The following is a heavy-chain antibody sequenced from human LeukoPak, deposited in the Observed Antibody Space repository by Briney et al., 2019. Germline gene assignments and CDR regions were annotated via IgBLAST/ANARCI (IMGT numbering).Heavy chain of an antibody. V-gene: IGHV3-30*02. D-gene: IGHD3-10*01. CDR2: IRYDGSNK. CDR3: AKEPSMVRGVLWYFDY. J-gene: IGHJ4*02. Sequence: GGSLRLSCAASGFTFSSYGMHWVRQAPGKGLEWVAFIRYDGSNKYYADSVKGRFTISRDNSKNTLYLQMNSLRVEDTAVYYCAKEPSMVRGVLWYFDYWGQGTPVTVSS. CDR1: GFTFSSYG.